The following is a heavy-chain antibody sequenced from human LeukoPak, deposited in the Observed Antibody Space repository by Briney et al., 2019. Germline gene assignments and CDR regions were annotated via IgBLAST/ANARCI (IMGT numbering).Heavy chain of an antibody. Sequence: SETLSLTCTVSGGSISSSSYYWGWIRQPPGNGLEWIGSIYYSGSTYYNPSLKSRVTISVDTSKNQFSLKLSSVTAADTAVYYCARQGFIAAAGLIDYWGQGTLVTVSS. CDR1: GGSISSSSYY. CDR2: IYYSGST. J-gene: IGHJ4*02. D-gene: IGHD6-13*01. V-gene: IGHV4-39*01. CDR3: ARQGFIAAAGLIDY.